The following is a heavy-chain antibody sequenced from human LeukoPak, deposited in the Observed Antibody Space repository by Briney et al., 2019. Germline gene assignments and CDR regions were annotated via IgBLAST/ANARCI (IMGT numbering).Heavy chain of an antibody. CDR2: INPSGGST. CDR3: ARDRALYCSGGSCYSGPSYFQH. V-gene: IGHV1-46*01. D-gene: IGHD2-15*01. CDR1: GYTFTSYY. Sequence: GASVKVSCKASGYTFTSYYMHWVRQAPGQGLEWMGVINPSGGSTSYAQKFQGRVTMTRDMSTSTVYMELSSLRSEDTAVYYCARDRALYCSGGSCYSGPSYFQHWGQGTLVTVSS. J-gene: IGHJ1*01.